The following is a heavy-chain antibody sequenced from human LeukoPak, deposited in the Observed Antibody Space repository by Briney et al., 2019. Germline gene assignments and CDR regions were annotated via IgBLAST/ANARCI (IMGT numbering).Heavy chain of an antibody. D-gene: IGHD6-13*01. Sequence: PEGSLRLSCAASGFTFSSYEMNWVRQAPGKGLEWLSYISSSGSPIFYADSVKGRFTISRDNAKSSLYLQMNSLRAEDTAVYYCARGRYSHWGQGTLVTVSS. CDR1: GFTFSSYE. J-gene: IGHJ4*02. CDR2: ISSSGSPI. CDR3: ARGRYSH. V-gene: IGHV3-48*03.